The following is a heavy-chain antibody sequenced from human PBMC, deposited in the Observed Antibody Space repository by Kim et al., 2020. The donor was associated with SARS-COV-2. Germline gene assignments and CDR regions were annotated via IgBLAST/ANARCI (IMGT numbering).Heavy chain of an antibody. J-gene: IGHJ6*02. CDR3: ARDRVLVTMVRGHHYYYGMDV. Sequence: GGSLRLSCAASGFTFSSYGMHWVRQAPGKGLEWVAVIWYDGSNKYYADSVKGRFTISRDNSKNTLYLQMNSLRAEDTAVYYCARDRVLVTMVRGHHYYYGMDVWGQGTTVTVSS. CDR1: GFTFSSYG. V-gene: IGHV3-33*01. D-gene: IGHD3-10*01. CDR2: IWYDGSNK.